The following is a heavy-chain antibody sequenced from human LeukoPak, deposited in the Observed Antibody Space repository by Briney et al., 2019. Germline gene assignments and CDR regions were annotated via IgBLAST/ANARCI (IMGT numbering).Heavy chain of an antibody. D-gene: IGHD3-9*01. Sequence: SETLSLTCTVSGGTISSYYWSWIRQPPGKGLEWIGYIYYSGSTNYNPSLKSRVTISVDTSKNQFSLKLSSVTAADTAVYYCARLARDILTWGQGTLVTVSS. V-gene: IGHV4-59*01. CDR1: GGTISSYY. CDR3: ARLARDILT. CDR2: IYYSGST. J-gene: IGHJ4*02.